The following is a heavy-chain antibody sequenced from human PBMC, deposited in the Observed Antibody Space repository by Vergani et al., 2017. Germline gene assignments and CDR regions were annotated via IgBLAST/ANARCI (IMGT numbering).Heavy chain of an antibody. V-gene: IGHV3-23*01. D-gene: IGHD2-15*01. Sequence: EVQLLESGGGLVQPGGSLRLSCAASGFTFSSYAMSWVRQAPGKGLEWVSAISGSGGSTYYADSVKGRFTISRDNSKNTLYLQMNSLRAEDTAVYYCAKDLPGYCSGGSCYNLPLFDYWGQGTLVTVSS. J-gene: IGHJ4*02. CDR1: GFTFSSYA. CDR3: AKDLPGYCSGGSCYNLPLFDY. CDR2: ISGSGGST.